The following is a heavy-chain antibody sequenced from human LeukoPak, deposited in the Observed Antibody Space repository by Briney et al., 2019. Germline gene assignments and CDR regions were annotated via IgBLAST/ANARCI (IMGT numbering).Heavy chain of an antibody. CDR1: GGTFSSYA. D-gene: IGHD3-16*01. CDR2: IIPIFGTA. V-gene: IGHV1-69*13. CDR3: AKDRRLRLGEFLGRKETNWFDP. Sequence: SVKVSCKASGGTFSSYAISWVRQAPGQGLEWMGGIIPIFGTANYAQKFQGRVTITADESTSTAYMELSSLRAEDTAVYYCAKDRRLRLGEFLGRKETNWFDPWGQGTLVTVSS. J-gene: IGHJ5*02.